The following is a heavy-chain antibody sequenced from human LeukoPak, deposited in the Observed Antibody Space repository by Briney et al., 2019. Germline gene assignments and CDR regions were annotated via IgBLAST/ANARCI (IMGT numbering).Heavy chain of an antibody. J-gene: IGHJ5*02. CDR1: GYTFTSYG. CDR3: AREQEGYCSSTSCYGENWFDP. D-gene: IGHD2-2*01. CDR2: VSAYNGNT. V-gene: IGHV1-18*01. Sequence: GASVKVSCKASGYTFTSYGISWVRQAPGQGLEWMGWVSAYNGNTNYAQKLQGRVTMTTDTSTSTAYMELRSLRSDDTAVYYCAREQEGYCSSTSCYGENWFDPWGQGTLVTVSS.